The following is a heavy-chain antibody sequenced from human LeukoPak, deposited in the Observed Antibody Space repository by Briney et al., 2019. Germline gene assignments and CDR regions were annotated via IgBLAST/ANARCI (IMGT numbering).Heavy chain of an antibody. D-gene: IGHD3-22*01. CDR2: ISHDGTIQ. J-gene: IGHJ4*02. CDR1: GLTFTNYG. V-gene: IGHV3-30*18. Sequence: GGSLRLSCAASGLTFTNYGMHWVRQAPGKGLEWVAIISHDGTIQHYGDSLKGRFTISRDNSKNTVSLQVNNLRPEDTAVYFCAKAPYIRGYYFDFWGQGIPVSVSS. CDR3: AKAPYIRGYYFDF.